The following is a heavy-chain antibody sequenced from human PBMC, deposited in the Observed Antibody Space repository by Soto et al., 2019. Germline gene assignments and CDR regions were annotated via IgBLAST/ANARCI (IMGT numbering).Heavy chain of an antibody. Sequence: EVQLLESGGGLVQPGGSLRLSCAASGFTFSSYAMSWVRQAPGKGPEWVSGISVSGDSTYYAGSVKGRFTISRDNSKSTLYLQMNSLRAEDTAVYYCAKIFRYGDPEYWGQGALVTVSS. J-gene: IGHJ4*02. V-gene: IGHV3-23*01. CDR2: ISVSGDST. D-gene: IGHD2-21*02. CDR1: GFTFSSYA. CDR3: AKIFRYGDPEY.